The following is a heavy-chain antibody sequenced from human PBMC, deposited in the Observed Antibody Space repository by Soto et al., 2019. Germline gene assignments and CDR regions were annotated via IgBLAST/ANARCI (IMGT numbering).Heavy chain of an antibody. CDR2: IYYSGST. CDR1: GGSISSYY. Sequence: QVQLQESGPGLVKPSETLSLTCTVSGGSISSYYWSWIRQPPGKGLEWIGYIYYSGSTNYNPSLKSRVTISVDTSKNQFSLKLSSVTAADTAVYYCARGGVSPGYWGQGTLVTVSS. J-gene: IGHJ4*02. V-gene: IGHV4-59*08. CDR3: ARGGVSPGY. D-gene: IGHD1-26*01.